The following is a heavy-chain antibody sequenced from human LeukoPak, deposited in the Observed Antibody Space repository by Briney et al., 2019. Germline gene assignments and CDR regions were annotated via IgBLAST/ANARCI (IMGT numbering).Heavy chain of an antibody. CDR1: GFTFSSYW. CDR3: ARLVGAGKDYYYYYMDV. D-gene: IGHD1-26*01. CDR2: IHHSGST. Sequence: GSLRLSCAASGFTFSSYWMSWVRQPPGKGLEWIGEIHHSGSTNYNPSLKSRVTISVDKSKNQFSLKVSSVTAADTAVYYCARLVGAGKDYYYYYMDVWGKGTTVTVSS. V-gene: IGHV4-4*02. J-gene: IGHJ6*03.